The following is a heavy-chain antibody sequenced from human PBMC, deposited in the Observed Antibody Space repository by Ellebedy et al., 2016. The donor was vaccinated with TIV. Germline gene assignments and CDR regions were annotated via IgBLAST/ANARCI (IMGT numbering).Heavy chain of an antibody. J-gene: IGHJ5*02. CDR1: GGSISSSSYY. Sequence: MPSETLSLTCTVSGGSISSSSYYWGWIRQPPGKGLEWIGSIYYSGSTYYSPSLQSRVTISVDTSKNQFSLKLSSVTVADTAVYYCVRHPSMTTVNFDPWGQGTLVTVSS. CDR2: IYYSGST. D-gene: IGHD4-11*01. CDR3: VRHPSMTTVNFDP. V-gene: IGHV4-39*01.